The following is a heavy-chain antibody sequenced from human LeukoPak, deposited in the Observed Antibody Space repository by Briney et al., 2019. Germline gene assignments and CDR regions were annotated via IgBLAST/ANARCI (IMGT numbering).Heavy chain of an antibody. Sequence: ASVKVSCKASGYTFTGYYMHWVRQAPGQGLEWMGWINPNSGGTNYAQKFQGRVTMTRDTYISTAYMELSRLRSDDTAVYYCAGIGIVGATTFYYYGMDVWGQGTTVTVSS. CDR3: AGIGIVGATTFYYYGMDV. V-gene: IGHV1-2*02. CDR2: INPNSGGT. D-gene: IGHD1-26*01. CDR1: GYTFTGYY. J-gene: IGHJ6*02.